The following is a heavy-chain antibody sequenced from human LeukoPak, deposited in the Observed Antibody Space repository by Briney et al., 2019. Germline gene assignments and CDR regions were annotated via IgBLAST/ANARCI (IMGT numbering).Heavy chain of an antibody. J-gene: IGHJ4*02. CDR1: GFTFSSYA. Sequence: GGSLRLSCAASGFTFSSYAMSWVRQAPGKGLEYVSAISSNGGSTYYANSVKGRFTISRDNSKNTPYLQMGSLRAEDMAVYYCARDTYSSGWLNWGQGTLVTVSS. CDR2: ISSNGGST. CDR3: ARDTYSSGWLN. V-gene: IGHV3-64*01. D-gene: IGHD6-19*01.